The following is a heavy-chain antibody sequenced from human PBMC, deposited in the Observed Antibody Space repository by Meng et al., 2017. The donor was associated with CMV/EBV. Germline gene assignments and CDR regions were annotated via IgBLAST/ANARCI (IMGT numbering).Heavy chain of an antibody. CDR2: IYYSGST. J-gene: IGHJ4*02. CDR3: ARDPSLRWIDY. Sequence: LQESRPGLVSPSETLSRTCTVSGCSLSSSIYYWGWIRQPPGKGLEWIGSIYYSGSTYYNPSLKRRVTISVDTSKNQFSLKLSSVTAADTAVYYCARDPSLRWIDYWGQGTLVTVSS. CDR1: GCSLSSSIYY. V-gene: IGHV4-39*07. D-gene: IGHD4-23*01.